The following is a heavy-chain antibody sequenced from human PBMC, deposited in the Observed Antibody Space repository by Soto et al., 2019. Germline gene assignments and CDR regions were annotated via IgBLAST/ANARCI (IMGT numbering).Heavy chain of an antibody. Sequence: QVQLQESGPGLVKPSGTLSLICAVSGVSISSSNWWSWVRQPPEKGLEWIGEIYHSGSTNYDPSLKSRVTMSVDKSKNQFSLNLSSVTAADTAVYYCARVSYGGTYFDNWGQGTLVTVSS. J-gene: IGHJ4*02. V-gene: IGHV4-4*02. D-gene: IGHD5-18*01. CDR3: ARVSYGGTYFDN. CDR1: GVSISSSNW. CDR2: IYHSGST.